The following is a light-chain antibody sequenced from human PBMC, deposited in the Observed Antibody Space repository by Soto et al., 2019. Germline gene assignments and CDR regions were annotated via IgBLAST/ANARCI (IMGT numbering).Light chain of an antibody. CDR2: EVT. CDR3: SSYTSSSTYV. J-gene: IGLJ1*01. CDR1: SSDVGAYHY. Sequence: QSALTQPASVSGSPGQSITISCTGTSSDVGAYHYVSWYQQHPGKAPKLMISEVTNRPSGVSNRFSGSKSGTTASLTISGLQAEDEADYYCSSYTSSSTYVFGTGTKLTVL. V-gene: IGLV2-14*01.